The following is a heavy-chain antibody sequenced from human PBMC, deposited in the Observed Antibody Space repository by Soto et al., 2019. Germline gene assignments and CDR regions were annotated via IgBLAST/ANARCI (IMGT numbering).Heavy chain of an antibody. Sequence: SETLSLTCTVSGGSIISYHWSWIRQPPGKGLEWIGYIYYSGSTNYNPSLKSRVTISVDTSKNQFSLKLSSVTAADTAVYYCARGGIVATIGQSFDYWGQGTLVTVSS. V-gene: IGHV4-59*01. CDR3: ARGGIVATIGQSFDY. J-gene: IGHJ4*02. CDR2: IYYSGST. CDR1: GGSIISYH. D-gene: IGHD5-12*01.